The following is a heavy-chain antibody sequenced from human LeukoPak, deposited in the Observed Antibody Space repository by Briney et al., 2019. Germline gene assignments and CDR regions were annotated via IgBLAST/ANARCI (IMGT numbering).Heavy chain of an antibody. CDR1: GFTFSSYA. V-gene: IGHV3-23*01. D-gene: IGHD6-19*01. J-gene: IGHJ4*02. CDR3: AKVTWQWLVGGAFDY. Sequence: PGGSLRLSCAASGFTFSSYAMSWVRQAPGKGLEWDSAISGSGGSTYYADSVKGRFTISRDNSKNTLYLQMNSLRAEDTAVYYCAKVTWQWLVGGAFDYSGQGTLVTVSS. CDR2: ISGSGGST.